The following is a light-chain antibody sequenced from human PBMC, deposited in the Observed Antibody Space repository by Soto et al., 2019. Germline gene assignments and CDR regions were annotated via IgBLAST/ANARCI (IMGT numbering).Light chain of an antibody. V-gene: IGLV2-23*02. J-gene: IGLJ1*01. CDR1: SSNVGSYKL. CDR2: EVN. Sequence: QSVLTQPASVSGSPGQSITISCTGTSSNVGSYKLVSCYQQHPGKAPKLMIFEVNKRPSGVSNRFSGSKSGNTASLTISGLKVEDEADYYCCSSGGSPTYVFGTGTKVNVL. CDR3: CSSGGSPTYV.